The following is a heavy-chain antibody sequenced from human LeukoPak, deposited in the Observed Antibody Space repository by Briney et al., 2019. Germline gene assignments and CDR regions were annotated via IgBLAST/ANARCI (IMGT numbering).Heavy chain of an antibody. Sequence: GGSLRLSCVASGFTFNIYAMSWIRQAPGKGLEWVSCTSASGGNRYYADSVKGRFTISRDNSKNTLYLQMNSLRAEDTAVYFCAKRGVVIRAVIIVGFHKEAYYFDYWGQGALVTVSS. D-gene: IGHD3-10*01. J-gene: IGHJ4*02. CDR1: GFTFNIYA. CDR2: TSASGGNR. V-gene: IGHV3-23*01. CDR3: AKRGVVIRAVIIVGFHKEAYYFDY.